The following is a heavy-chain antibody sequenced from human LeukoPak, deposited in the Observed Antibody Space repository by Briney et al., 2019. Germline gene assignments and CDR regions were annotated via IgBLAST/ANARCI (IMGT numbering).Heavy chain of an antibody. D-gene: IGHD5-12*01. J-gene: IGHJ4*02. Sequence: ASVKVSCKASGYTFTGYYMHWVRQAPGQGLEWMGWINPNSGGTNYAQKFQGRVTMTRDTSISTAYMELSRLRSDDTAVYYCARDGPGSGYDWDYWGQGTLVTVSS. CDR1: GYTFTGYY. V-gene: IGHV1-2*02. CDR3: ARDGPGSGYDWDY. CDR2: INPNSGGT.